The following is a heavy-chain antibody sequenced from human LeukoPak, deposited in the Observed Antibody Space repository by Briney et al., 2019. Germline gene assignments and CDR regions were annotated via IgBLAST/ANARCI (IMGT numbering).Heavy chain of an antibody. CDR2: IYYSGST. CDR1: GGSIRSYY. J-gene: IGHJ3*02. Sequence: SETLSLTCTVSGGSIRSYYWSWIRQPPGKGLEWIGYIYYSGSTNYNPSLKSRVTISVDTSKNQFSLKLSSVTAADTAVYYCARRQITMIVSVKSRAFDIWGQGTMVTVSS. CDR3: ARRQITMIVSVKSRAFDI. D-gene: IGHD3-22*01. V-gene: IGHV4-59*12.